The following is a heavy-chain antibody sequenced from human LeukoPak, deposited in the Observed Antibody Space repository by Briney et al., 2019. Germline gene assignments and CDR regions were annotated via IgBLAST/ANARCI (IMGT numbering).Heavy chain of an antibody. Sequence: PSETLSLTCTVSGGSVSSGGYYWSWIRQPPGKGLESIGYIYYSGSTNYNPSLKSRVTISVDTSKNQFSLKLSSVTAADTAVYYCARHEDGEPTGVYFDYWGQGTLVTVSS. CDR3: ARHEDGEPTGVYFDY. CDR1: GGSVSSGGYY. CDR2: IYYSGST. D-gene: IGHD1-14*01. J-gene: IGHJ4*02. V-gene: IGHV4-61*08.